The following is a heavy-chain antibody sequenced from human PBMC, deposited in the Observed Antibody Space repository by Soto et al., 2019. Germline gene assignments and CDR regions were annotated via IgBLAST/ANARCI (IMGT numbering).Heavy chain of an antibody. D-gene: IGHD4-4*01. CDR3: ARGPAGYSNYIWFDP. Sequence: SETLSLTCAVYGGSFSGYYWSWIRQPPGKGLEWIGEINHSGSTNYNPSLKSRVTISVDTSKNQFSLKLSSVTAADTAVYYCARGPAGYSNYIWFDPWGQGTLVTVSS. CDR2: INHSGST. V-gene: IGHV4-34*01. CDR1: GGSFSGYY. J-gene: IGHJ5*02.